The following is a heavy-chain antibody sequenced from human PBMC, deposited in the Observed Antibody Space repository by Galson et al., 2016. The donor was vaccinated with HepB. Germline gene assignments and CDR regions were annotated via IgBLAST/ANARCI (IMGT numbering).Heavy chain of an antibody. CDR3: AREGTGSSSFIYYYYGMDV. V-gene: IGHV3-48*04. D-gene: IGHD6-13*01. CDR1: GFTLSSYS. CDR2: ITSRSTAI. Sequence: CAASGFTLSSYSMNWVRQTPGKGLEWVSYITSRSTAIYYADSVKGRFTISRDNARNSLYLQMNSLRAEDTAVYYCAREGTGSSSFIYYYYGMDVWGQGTTVTVSS. J-gene: IGHJ6*02.